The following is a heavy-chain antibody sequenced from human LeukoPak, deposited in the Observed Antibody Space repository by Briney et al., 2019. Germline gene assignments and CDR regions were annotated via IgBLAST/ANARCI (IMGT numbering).Heavy chain of an antibody. CDR1: GFTFSSYA. Sequence: GGSLRLSCAASGFTFSSYAMHWVRQAPGKGLEYVSAISSNGGSTYYANSVKGRFTISRDNSKNTLYLQMNSLRAEDMAVYYCARYDGGSGPFDYWGQGTLVTVSS. D-gene: IGHD3-10*01. CDR3: ARYDGGSGPFDY. CDR2: ISSNGGST. V-gene: IGHV3-64*01. J-gene: IGHJ4*02.